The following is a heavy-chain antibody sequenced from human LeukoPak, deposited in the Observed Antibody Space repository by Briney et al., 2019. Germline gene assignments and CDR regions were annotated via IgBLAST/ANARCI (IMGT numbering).Heavy chain of an antibody. CDR2: ISGSGDST. J-gene: IGHJ4*02. D-gene: IGHD1-7*01. Sequence: HPGGSLRLSCAASGFTFSSYAMTWVRQAPGKGLEWVSGISGSGDSTYYADSVKGRFTISRDNSKNTLYLQMNSLRAEDTAVYYCAKDSLELPANFDNWGQGTLVTVSS. CDR1: GFTFSSYA. V-gene: IGHV3-23*01. CDR3: AKDSLELPANFDN.